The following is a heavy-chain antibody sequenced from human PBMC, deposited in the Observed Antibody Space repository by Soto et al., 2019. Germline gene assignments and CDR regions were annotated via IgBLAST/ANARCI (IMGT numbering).Heavy chain of an antibody. CDR3: AKVRGSGWYIDH. V-gene: IGHV1-8*01. CDR2: MNPNSGNT. D-gene: IGHD6-19*01. J-gene: IGHJ4*02. Sequence: GASVKVSCKASGYTFTSYDINWVRQATGQGLEWMGWMNPNSGNTGYTQKFQGRVTMARNTSISTAYMELSSLRAEDTAMYYCAKVRGSGWYIDHWGQGTLVTVSS. CDR1: GYTFTSYD.